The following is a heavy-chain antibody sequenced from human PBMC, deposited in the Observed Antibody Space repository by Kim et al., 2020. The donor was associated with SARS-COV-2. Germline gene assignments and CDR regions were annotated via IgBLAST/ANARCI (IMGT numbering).Heavy chain of an antibody. D-gene: IGHD6-19*01. CDR2: IYYSGST. V-gene: IGHV4-59*01. CDR3: ARTTGYSSGWYPYYFDY. J-gene: IGHJ4*02. Sequence: SETLSLTCTVSGGSISSYYWSWIRQPPGKGLEWIGYIYYSGSTNYNPSLKGRVTISVYTSKNQFSLKLSSVTAADTAVYYCARTTGYSSGWYPYYFDYWGEGTLDTVSA. CDR1: GGSISSYY.